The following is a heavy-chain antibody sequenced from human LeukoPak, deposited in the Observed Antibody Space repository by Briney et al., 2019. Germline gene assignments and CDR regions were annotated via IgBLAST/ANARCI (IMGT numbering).Heavy chain of an antibody. CDR1: GGSISSGSYY. J-gene: IGHJ6*03. V-gene: IGHV4-61*02. CDR3: ARERNGIAARRSYYYYMDV. Sequence: PSQTLSLTCTVSGGSISSGSYYWSWIRQPAGKGLEWIGRIYTSGSTNYNPSLKSRVTISVDTSKNQFSLKLGSVTAADTAVYYCARERNGIAARRSYYYYMDVWGKGTTVTVSS. CDR2: IYTSGST. D-gene: IGHD6-6*01.